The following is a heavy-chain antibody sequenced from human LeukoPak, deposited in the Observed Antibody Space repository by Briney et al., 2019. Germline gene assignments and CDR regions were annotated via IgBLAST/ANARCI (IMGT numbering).Heavy chain of an antibody. CDR1: GGSISSSSYY. D-gene: IGHD3-3*01. V-gene: IGHV4-39*01. CDR3: ARHRAGDTPIFQGTWFDP. CDR2: IYYSGST. Sequence: SETLSLTCTVSGGSISSSSYYWGWIRQPPGKGLEWIGSIYYSGSTYYNPSLKGRVTISVDTSKNQFSLKLSSVTAADTAVYYCARHRAGDTPIFQGTWFDPWGQGTLVTVSS. J-gene: IGHJ5*02.